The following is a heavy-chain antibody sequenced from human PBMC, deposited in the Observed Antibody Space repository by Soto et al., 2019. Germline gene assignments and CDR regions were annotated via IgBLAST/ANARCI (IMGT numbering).Heavy chain of an antibody. D-gene: IGHD3-22*01. CDR2: ISSSSSTI. CDR3: AKDSSGYPGGYFDY. Sequence: PGGSLRLSCAAFGFTFSSYSMNWVRQAPGKGLEWVSYISSSSSTIYYADSVKGRFTISRDNAKNSLYLQMNSLRAEDTAVYYCAKDSSGYPGGYFDYWGQGTLVTVSS. CDR1: GFTFSSYS. J-gene: IGHJ4*02. V-gene: IGHV3-48*01.